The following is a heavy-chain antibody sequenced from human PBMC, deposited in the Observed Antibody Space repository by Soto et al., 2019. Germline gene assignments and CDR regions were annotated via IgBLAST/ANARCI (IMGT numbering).Heavy chain of an antibody. CDR2: ISYDGSNK. Sequence: GGSLRLSCAASGFTFNNYAVHWVRQAPGKGLEWVAIISYDGSNKYYADSVKGRFTISRDNSKNTLYLQMNSLRAEDTAVYYCASQLLTIGSFDYWGQGTLVTVS. J-gene: IGHJ4*02. D-gene: IGHD2-2*01. V-gene: IGHV3-30-3*01. CDR1: GFTFNNYA. CDR3: ASQLLTIGSFDY.